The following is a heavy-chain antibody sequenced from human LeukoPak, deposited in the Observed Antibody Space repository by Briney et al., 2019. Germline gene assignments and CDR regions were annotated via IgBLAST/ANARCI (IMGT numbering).Heavy chain of an antibody. CDR1: GFTFSSSW. J-gene: IGHJ4*02. D-gene: IGHD4-23*01. V-gene: IGHV3-74*01. CDR3: ARGVFYGGTDY. Sequence: GGSLRLSCAASGFTFSSSWMHWVRQAQGKGLVWVSRINSDGSSTSYADSVKGRFTISRDNAKNTLYLQMNSLRAEDTAVYYCARGVFYGGTDYWGQGTLVTVSS. CDR2: INSDGSST.